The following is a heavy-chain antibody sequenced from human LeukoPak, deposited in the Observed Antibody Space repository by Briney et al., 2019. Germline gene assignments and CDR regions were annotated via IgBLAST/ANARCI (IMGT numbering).Heavy chain of an antibody. Sequence: GGSLRLSCAASGFNFNSYTMNWVRQAPGKGLQWVANILASGSPTYYADSVKGRFIISRDNSKNTVHLQMNSLRVEDTAIYYCAKDLRPDGVDNFDHWGQGILVTVSS. CDR3: AKDLRPDGVDNFDH. CDR2: ILASGSPT. J-gene: IGHJ4*02. D-gene: IGHD2-8*01. CDR1: GFNFNSYT. V-gene: IGHV3-23*01.